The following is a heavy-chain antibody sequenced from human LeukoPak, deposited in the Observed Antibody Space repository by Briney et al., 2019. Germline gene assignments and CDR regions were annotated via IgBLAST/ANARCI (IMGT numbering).Heavy chain of an antibody. J-gene: IGHJ4*02. CDR3: TTEGGTYYYDSSGYYYFDY. CDR2: IKSKTDGGTT. D-gene: IGHD3-22*01. V-gene: IGHV3-15*01. CDR1: GFTFSNAW. Sequence: GGSLRLSCAASGFTFSNAWMSWVRQAPGKGLEWVGRIKSKTDGGTTDYAAPVKGRFTISGDDSKNTLYLQMNSLKTEDTAVYYCTTEGGTYYYDSSGYYYFDYWGQGTLVTVSS.